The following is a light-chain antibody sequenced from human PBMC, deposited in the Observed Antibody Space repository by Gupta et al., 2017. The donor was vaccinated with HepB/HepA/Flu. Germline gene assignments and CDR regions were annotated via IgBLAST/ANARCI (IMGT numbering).Light chain of an antibody. CDR3: QQCGCAPPLT. CDR2: GAS. V-gene: IGKV3-20*01. Sequence: EIVLTQSPGTLSLSPGERATLSCRASQSVSSSYLAWYQQKPGQAPRLLIYGASSRATGIPDRFSGSGSGTDFTLTMRRLEPEDLAMYYCQQCGCAPPLTLGAETREKIK. J-gene: IGKJ4*01. CDR1: QSVSSSY.